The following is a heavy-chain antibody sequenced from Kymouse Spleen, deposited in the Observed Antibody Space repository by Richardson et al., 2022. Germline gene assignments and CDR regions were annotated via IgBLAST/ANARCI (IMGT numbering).Heavy chain of an antibody. V-gene: IGHV3-9*01. CDR2: ISWNSGSI. Sequence: EVQLVESGGGLVQPGRSLRLSCAASGFTFDDYAMHWVRQAPGKGLEWVSGISWNSGSIGYADSVKGRFTISRDNAKNSLYLQMNSLRAEDTALYYCAKEGVVGYYYYGMDVWGQGTTVTVSS. J-gene: IGHJ6*02. D-gene: IGHD1-26*01,IGHD2-15*01,IGHD3-22*01. CDR3: AKEGVVGYYYYGMDV. CDR1: GFTFDDYA.